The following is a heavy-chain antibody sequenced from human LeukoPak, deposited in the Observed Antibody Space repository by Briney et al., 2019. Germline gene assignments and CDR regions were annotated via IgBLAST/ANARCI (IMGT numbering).Heavy chain of an antibody. D-gene: IGHD2/OR15-2a*01. J-gene: IGHJ4*02. V-gene: IGHV1-8*01. CDR3: ARGEYMYGHDIDF. CDR1: GYTFNRYD. Sequence: ASVKVSCKAYGYTFNRYDINWVRRATGQGLEWMGWTNPDNGNTGYAQKFQGRLTMTSNTSISTVYMELSSLRYEDTAIYYCARGEYMYGHDIDFWGQGTLVTVSS. CDR2: TNPDNGNT.